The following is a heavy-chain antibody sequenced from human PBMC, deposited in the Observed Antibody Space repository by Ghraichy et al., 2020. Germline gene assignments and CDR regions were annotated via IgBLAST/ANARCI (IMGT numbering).Heavy chain of an antibody. Sequence: SVKVSCKASGGTFSSYAISWVRQAPGQGLEWMGRIIPILGIANYAQKFQGRVTITADKSTSTAYMELSSLRSEDTAVYYCASVPSGYWYFDLWGRGTLVTVSS. J-gene: IGHJ2*01. CDR1: GGTFSSYA. V-gene: IGHV1-69*04. D-gene: IGHD1-26*01. CDR3: ASVPSGYWYFDL. CDR2: IIPILGIA.